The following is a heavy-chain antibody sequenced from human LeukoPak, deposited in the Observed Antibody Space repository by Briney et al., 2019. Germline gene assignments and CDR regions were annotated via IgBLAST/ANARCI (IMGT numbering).Heavy chain of an antibody. CDR3: ARDRGQVLTGCFDY. D-gene: IGHD3-9*01. V-gene: IGHV1-69*13. CDR1: GGTFSSYA. CDR2: IIPIFGTA. Sequence: SVKVSCKASGGTFSSYAISWVRQAPGQGLEWMGGIIPIFGTANYAQKFQGRVTITSDESTSTAYMELSSLRSEDTAVYYCARDRGQVLTGCFDYWGQGTLVSVSS. J-gene: IGHJ4*02.